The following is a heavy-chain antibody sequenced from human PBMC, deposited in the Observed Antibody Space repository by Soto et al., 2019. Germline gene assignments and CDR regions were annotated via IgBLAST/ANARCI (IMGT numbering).Heavy chain of an antibody. CDR1: GFTFDDYA. J-gene: IGHJ4*02. Sequence: EVQLEESGGALVQPGRSLRLSCAASGFTFDDYAMHWVRQVLGKGLEWVSSISWNSGNIGYADSVKGRFTTSRDNAKNSLYPQMNSLRPEDTALYYCVRSKGGYSYGTPFDYWGQGTLVTVSS. V-gene: IGHV3-9*01. CDR3: VRSKGGYSYGTPFDY. D-gene: IGHD5-18*01. CDR2: ISWNSGNI.